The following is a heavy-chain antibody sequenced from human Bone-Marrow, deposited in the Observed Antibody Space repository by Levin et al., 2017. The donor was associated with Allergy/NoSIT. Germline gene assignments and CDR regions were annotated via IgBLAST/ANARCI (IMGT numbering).Heavy chain of an antibody. CDR1: GYTLTELS. D-gene: IGHD2-2*01. V-gene: IGHV1-24*01. CDR3: GGYCSSTSCYGQYYYGMDV. Sequence: ASVKVSCKVSGYTLTELSMHWVRQAPGKGLEWMGGFDPEDGETIYAQKFQGRVTMTEDTSTDTAYMELSSLRSEDTAVYYCGGYCSSTSCYGQYYYGMDVWGQGTTVTVSS. CDR2: FDPEDGET. J-gene: IGHJ6*02.